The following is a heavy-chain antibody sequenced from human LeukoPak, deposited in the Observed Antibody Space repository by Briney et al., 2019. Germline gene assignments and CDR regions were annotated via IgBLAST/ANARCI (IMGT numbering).Heavy chain of an antibody. D-gene: IGHD1-26*01. J-gene: IGHJ1*01. V-gene: IGHV3-7*01. CDR2: IKRDGSEK. CDR1: GFTFRSYS. Sequence: GGSLRLSCAASGFTFRSYSMNWVRQAPGKGLEWVANIKRDGSEKYYVDSVKGRFTISRDNAKNSLYLQMNSLRAEDSAVYYCVKLSEHWGQGTLVTVSS. CDR3: VKLSEH.